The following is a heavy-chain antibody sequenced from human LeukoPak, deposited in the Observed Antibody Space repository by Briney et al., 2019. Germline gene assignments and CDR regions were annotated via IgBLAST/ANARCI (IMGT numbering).Heavy chain of an antibody. CDR2: IKQDGSEN. Sequence: GGSLRLSCAASGFTFSDYWMSWVRQAPGKRLEWVANIKQDGSENYYVDSVAGRFTISRDNAKNSLYLQMNSLRADDTAVYYCARDQLEGPTKLDFWGRGTLVTVSS. J-gene: IGHJ4*02. D-gene: IGHD1-26*01. CDR3: ARDQLEGPTKLDF. CDR1: GFTFSDYW. V-gene: IGHV3-7*01.